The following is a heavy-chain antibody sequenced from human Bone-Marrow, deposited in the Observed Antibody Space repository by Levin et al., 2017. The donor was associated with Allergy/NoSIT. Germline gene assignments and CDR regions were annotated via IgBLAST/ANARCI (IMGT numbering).Heavy chain of an antibody. V-gene: IGHV2-5*02. J-gene: IGHJ4*02. Sequence: SGPTLVKPTQTLTLTCSFSGFSLTGNGVAVAWIRQPPGKALEWLAHIYWDDDKRYSPSLKTRLTVTKDTSKNQVVLTMTNMDPLDTATYYCAHRRLGSSLYGAYFDSWGLGTLVTVSS. D-gene: IGHD6-13*01. CDR3: AHRRLGSSLYGAYFDS. CDR2: IYWDDDK. CDR1: GFSLTGNGVA.